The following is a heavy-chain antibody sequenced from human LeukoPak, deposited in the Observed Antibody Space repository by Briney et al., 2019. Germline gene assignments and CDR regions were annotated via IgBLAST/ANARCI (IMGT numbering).Heavy chain of an antibody. CDR3: AAASYCGGDCPPDYYGMDV. Sequence: ALVKVSCKASGFTFTSSAVQWVRQARGQRLEWIGWIVVGSGNTNYAQKFQERVTITRDMSTSTAYMELSSLRSEDTAVYYCAAASYCGGDCPPDYYGMDVWGQGTTVTVSS. J-gene: IGHJ6*02. D-gene: IGHD2-21*02. V-gene: IGHV1-58*01. CDR1: GFTFTSSA. CDR2: IVVGSGNT.